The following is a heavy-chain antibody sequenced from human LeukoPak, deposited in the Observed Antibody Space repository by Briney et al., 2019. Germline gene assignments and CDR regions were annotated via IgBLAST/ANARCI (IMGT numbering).Heavy chain of an antibody. D-gene: IGHD3-10*01. V-gene: IGHV4-39*07. Sequence: ASETLSLTRTVSGGSISSSSYYWGWIRQPPGKGLEWIGSIYYSGSTYYNPSLKSRVTISVDTSKNQFSLKLSSVTAADTAVYYCARDNYGSGIDWGQGTLVTVSS. CDR2: IYYSGST. J-gene: IGHJ4*02. CDR1: GGSISSSSYY. CDR3: ARDNYGSGID.